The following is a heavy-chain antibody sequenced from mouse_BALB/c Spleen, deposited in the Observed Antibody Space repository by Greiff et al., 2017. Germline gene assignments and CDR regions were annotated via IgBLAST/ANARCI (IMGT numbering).Heavy chain of an antibody. CDR2: INPNNGGT. D-gene: IGHD1-1*01. J-gene: IGHJ3*01. Sequence: DVKLVESGPELVKPGASVKIPCKASGYTFTDYNMDWVKQSHGKSLEWIGDINPNNGGTIYNQKFKGKATLTVDTSSSTAYMQLSSLTSEDTAVYFCASGTTVVEGFAYWGQGTLVTVSA. V-gene: IGHV1-18*01. CDR1: GYTFTDYN. CDR3: ASGTTVVEGFAY.